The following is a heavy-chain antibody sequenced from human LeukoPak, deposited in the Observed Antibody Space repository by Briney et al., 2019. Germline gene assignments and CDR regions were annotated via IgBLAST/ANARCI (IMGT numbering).Heavy chain of an antibody. Sequence: SETLSLTCTVSGGSISTYYWSWIRQPAGKGLEWIGRIHTSGNTNQNPSLKSRVTMSVDTSKNQLSLNLSSLTAADTAVYYCANRHQQTVLPDYWGQGTLVTVSS. CDR1: GGSISTYY. V-gene: IGHV4-4*07. CDR3: ANRHQQTVLPDY. D-gene: IGHD2-2*01. J-gene: IGHJ4*02. CDR2: IHTSGNT.